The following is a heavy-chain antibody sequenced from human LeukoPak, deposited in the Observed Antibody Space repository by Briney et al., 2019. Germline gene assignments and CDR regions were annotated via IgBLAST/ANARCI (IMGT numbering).Heavy chain of an antibody. V-gene: IGHV5-51*01. D-gene: IGHD3-22*01. CDR2: IYPGDSDT. J-gene: IGHJ6*03. CDR3: ARVGNYYDSSGYMRADYYYYMDV. CDR1: GYTFTSYW. Sequence: GGSLQISCQGSGYTFTSYWIGCVRQVPGKGLEWMGIIYPGDSDTRYSPSFQGQVTISADKSISTAYLQWSSLKASDTAMYYCARVGNYYDSSGYMRADYYYYMDVWGKGTTVTVSS.